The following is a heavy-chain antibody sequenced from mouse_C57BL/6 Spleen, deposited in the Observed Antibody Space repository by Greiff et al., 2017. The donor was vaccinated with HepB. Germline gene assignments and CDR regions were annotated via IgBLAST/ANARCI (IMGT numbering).Heavy chain of an antibody. J-gene: IGHJ4*01. CDR2: IDPETGGT. D-gene: IGHD1-1*01. CDR3: SHYYGSSFDYCAMDY. Sequence: QVQLQQSGAELVRPGASVTLSCKASGYTFTDYEMHWVKQTPVHGLEWIGAIDPETGGTAYNQKFKGKAILTADKSSSTAYMELPSLTSEDSAVYDCSHYYGSSFDYCAMDYWGQGTSVTVSS. CDR1: GYTFTDYE. V-gene: IGHV1-15*01.